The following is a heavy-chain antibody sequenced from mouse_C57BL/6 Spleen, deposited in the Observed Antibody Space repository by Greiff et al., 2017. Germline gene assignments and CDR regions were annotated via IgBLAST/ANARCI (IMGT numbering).Heavy chain of an antibody. CDR3: ARSGGTGGFDY. Sequence: VKLQESGAELVRPGTSVKVSCKASGYAFTNYLIEWVKQRPGQGLEWIGVINPGSGGTNYNEKFKGKATLTADKSSSTAYMQLSSLTSEDSAVYFCARSGGTGGFDYWGQGTTLTVSS. CDR2: INPGSGGT. D-gene: IGHD3-3*01. J-gene: IGHJ2*01. CDR1: GYAFTNYL. V-gene: IGHV1-54*01.